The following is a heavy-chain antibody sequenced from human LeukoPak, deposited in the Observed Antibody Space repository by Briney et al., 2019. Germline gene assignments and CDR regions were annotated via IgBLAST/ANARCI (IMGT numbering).Heavy chain of an antibody. D-gene: IGHD3-22*01. CDR1: GGSISSYY. J-gene: IGHJ2*01. CDR2: IYYSGST. CDR3: ARAHKYYYDSSGYYYRWYFDL. Sequence: SETLSLTCTVSGGSISSYYWSWIRQPPGKGLEWIGYIYYSGSTNYNPSLKSRVTISVDTSKNQFSLKLSSVTAADTAVYYCARAHKYYYDSSGYYYRWYFDLWGRGTLVTVSS. V-gene: IGHV4-59*01.